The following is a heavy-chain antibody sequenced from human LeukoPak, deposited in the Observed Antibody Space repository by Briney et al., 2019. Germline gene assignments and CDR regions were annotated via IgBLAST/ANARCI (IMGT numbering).Heavy chain of an antibody. D-gene: IGHD3-10*01. CDR1: GGTFSSYA. CDR2: INPKSGGT. Sequence: ASVKVSCKASGGTFSSYAISWVRQAPGQGLEWMGWINPKSGGTKYSQKFQGRVTMTRDTSISTAYMEMTRLRSDDTAVYYCARSLITMLRGVPNFDSWGQGALVTVSS. CDR3: ARSLITMLRGVPNFDS. V-gene: IGHV1-2*02. J-gene: IGHJ4*02.